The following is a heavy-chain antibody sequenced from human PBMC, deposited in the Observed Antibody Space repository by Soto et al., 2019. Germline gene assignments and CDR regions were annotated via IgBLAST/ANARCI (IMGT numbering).Heavy chain of an antibody. J-gene: IGHJ6*02. CDR1: GFSPRDFG. CDR2: IWYDGSNT. V-gene: IGHV3-33*06. CDR3: AKDHLVSARAGFLYYYYGMDV. Sequence: RRLTSLPPGFSPRDFGMHWVRQAPGKGLEWASVIWYDGSNTYQGESVKGRFTMSRDISKNTLYLQMNSLRAEDTAVYYCAKDHLVSARAGFLYYYYGMDVWGQGTTVTVSS. D-gene: IGHD3-3*01.